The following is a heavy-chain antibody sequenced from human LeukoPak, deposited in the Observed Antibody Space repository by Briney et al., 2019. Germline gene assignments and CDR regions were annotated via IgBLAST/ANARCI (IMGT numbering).Heavy chain of an antibody. CDR2: ISGSSSTI. V-gene: IGHV3-48*01. CDR1: GFTLSNYG. J-gene: IGHJ4*02. D-gene: IGHD1-1*01. Sequence: PGGSLRLSCAGSGFTLSNYGVNWVRQAPQKGLEWLSYISGSSSTIYYADSVKGRFTISRDNAKNSLYLQMSSLRAEDTAVYYCARELRNDPFFDFWGQGTLVTVSS. CDR3: ARELRNDPFFDF.